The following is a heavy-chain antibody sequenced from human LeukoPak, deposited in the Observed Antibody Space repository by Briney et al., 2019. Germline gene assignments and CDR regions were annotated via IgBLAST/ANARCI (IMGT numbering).Heavy chain of an antibody. J-gene: IGHJ4*02. D-gene: IGHD1-14*01. CDR1: GFTFSSHA. CDR3: AKDRKIPDY. Sequence: PAGSLRLSCEASGFTFSSHAMSWVRQAPGKGLEWVSAISDSGGSTYYADSVKGRFTISRDTSKNTLYLQMNSLRAEDTAIYYCAKDRKIPDYWGQGTLVTASS. CDR2: ISDSGGST. V-gene: IGHV3-23*01.